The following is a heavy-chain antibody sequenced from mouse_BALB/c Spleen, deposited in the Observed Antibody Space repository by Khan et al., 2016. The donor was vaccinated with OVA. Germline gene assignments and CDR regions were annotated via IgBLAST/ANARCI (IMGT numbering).Heavy chain of an antibody. CDR3: AKWGTANYYAMYY. CDR2: IWGDGST. D-gene: IGHD1-2*01. V-gene: IGHV2-3*01. Sequence: QVQLKQSGPGLVAPSQSLSITCTVSGFSLTNYGVNWVRQPPGKGLEWLGVIWGDGSTNYHSTLMSRLSISKDNSQSQVFLKLSSLQTDDTATYYCAKWGTANYYAMYYWGQGTSVTVSS. CDR1: GFSLTNYG. J-gene: IGHJ4*01.